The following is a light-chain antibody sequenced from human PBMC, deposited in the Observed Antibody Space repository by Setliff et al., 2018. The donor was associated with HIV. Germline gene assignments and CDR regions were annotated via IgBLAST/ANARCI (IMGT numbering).Light chain of an antibody. CDR1: SSDIGGYEY. V-gene: IGLV2-14*01. Sequence: QSALAQAASVSGSPGQSITIFCIGTSSDIGGYEYVSWYQQHPGEAPKLIIYEVTNRPSGVSNRFSGSKSGNTASLTISGLQAEDEAEYYCCSYASGSTFVFGTGTKVTVL. CDR2: EVT. CDR3: CSYASGSTFV. J-gene: IGLJ1*01.